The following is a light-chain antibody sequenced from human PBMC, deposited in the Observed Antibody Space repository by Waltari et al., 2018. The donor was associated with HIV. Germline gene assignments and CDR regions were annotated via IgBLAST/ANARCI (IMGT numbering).Light chain of an antibody. V-gene: IGLV1-40*01. Sequence: SALTQPPSVSGAPAQWVTISCTGNNSTIGAGSDVHWYRQVPGSAPQLVVYGDSIRPLGVPDRFSGAKSGVSASLAINGLQTEDEADYYCQSDDNHLSGLWVFGGGTKLTVL. CDR3: QSDDNHLSGLWV. CDR1: NSTIGAGSD. CDR2: GDS. J-gene: IGLJ3*02.